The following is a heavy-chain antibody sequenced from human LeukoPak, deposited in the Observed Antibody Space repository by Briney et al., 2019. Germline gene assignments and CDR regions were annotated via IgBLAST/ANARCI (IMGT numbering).Heavy chain of an antibody. CDR2: ISYDGSNK. Sequence: PGGSLRLSCAASGFTFSSYGMHWVRQAPGKGLEWVAVISYDGSNKYYADSVKGRFTISRDNAKNTLYLQMNSLRAEDTALYYCAKGRNWNYFDYWGQGTLVTVSS. J-gene: IGHJ4*02. CDR1: GFTFSSYG. V-gene: IGHV3-30*18. CDR3: AKGRNWNYFDY. D-gene: IGHD1-1*01.